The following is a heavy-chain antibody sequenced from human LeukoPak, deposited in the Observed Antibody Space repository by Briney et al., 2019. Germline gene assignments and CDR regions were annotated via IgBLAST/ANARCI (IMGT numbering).Heavy chain of an antibody. Sequence: SETLSLTCSVSGGSISSGSYYWSWIRQPAAKALEWIGRIDTSGSTNYNPSLKSRVTISVDTSKNQFSLRLSSVAAADTAVYYCARVGRRSVLDYWGQGTLVTVSS. D-gene: IGHD2-15*01. V-gene: IGHV4-61*02. CDR2: IDTSGST. CDR3: ARVGRRSVLDY. CDR1: GGSISSGSYY. J-gene: IGHJ4*02.